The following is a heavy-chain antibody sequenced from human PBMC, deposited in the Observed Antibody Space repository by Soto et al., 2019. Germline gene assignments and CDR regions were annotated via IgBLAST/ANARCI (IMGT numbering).Heavy chain of an antibody. V-gene: IGHV1-46*03. D-gene: IGHD3-9*01. Sequence: APVKVSCKASGYTFTSHYMHWVRQAPGQGLEWMGIINPSGGSTSYAQKFQGRVTMTRDTSTSTVYMELSSLRSEDTAVYYCATVRYFDWLLPYFDYWGQGTLVTV. CDR3: ATVRYFDWLLPYFDY. CDR1: GYTFTSHY. J-gene: IGHJ4*02. CDR2: INPSGGST.